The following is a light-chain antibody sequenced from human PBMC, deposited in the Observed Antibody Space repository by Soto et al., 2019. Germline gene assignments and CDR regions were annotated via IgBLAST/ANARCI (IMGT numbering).Light chain of an antibody. J-gene: IGLJ2*01. V-gene: IGLV4-69*01. Sequence: QLVLNQSPSASASLGASVKLTCTLSSGHSNYSIAWHQQQSEKGPRYLMKLNSDGSHSKGDGITDRFSGSSSGAERYLTISSLQSEDEADYYCQTWGSGIVVFGGGTKVTVL. CDR1: SGHSNYS. CDR3: QTWGSGIVV. CDR2: LNSDGSH.